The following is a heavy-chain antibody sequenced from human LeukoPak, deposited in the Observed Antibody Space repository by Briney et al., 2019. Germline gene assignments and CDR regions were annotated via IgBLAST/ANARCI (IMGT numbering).Heavy chain of an antibody. CDR2: INPNSGGT. CDR3: SRGLINGHDFDY. Sequence: ASVKVSCKASGGTFSSYAISWVRQAPGQGLEWMGWINPNSGGTNYAQKFQGWVTMTRDTSISTAYMDLNRLTSDDTAVYYCSRGLINGHDFDYWGQGTVVTVSS. D-gene: IGHD2-8*01. J-gene: IGHJ4*02. CDR1: GGTFSSYA. V-gene: IGHV1-2*04.